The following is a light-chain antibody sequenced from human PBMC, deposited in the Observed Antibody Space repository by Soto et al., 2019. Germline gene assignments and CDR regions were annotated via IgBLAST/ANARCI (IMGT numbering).Light chain of an antibody. J-gene: IGLJ3*02. V-gene: IGLV2-14*01. CDR1: FSDVGAYNF. CDR3: SSYTSDFTLV. Sequence: QSVLTQPASVSGSPGQSITFSCTGTFSDVGAYNFVSWYQQLPGKAPKLMISEVSNRPSGVSNRFSGSKSGNTASLTISGLQPEDEADYYCSSYTSDFTLVLGGGTKVTVL. CDR2: EVS.